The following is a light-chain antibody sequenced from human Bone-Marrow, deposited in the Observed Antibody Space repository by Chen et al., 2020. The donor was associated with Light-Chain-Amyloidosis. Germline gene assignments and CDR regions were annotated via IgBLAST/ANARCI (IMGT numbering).Light chain of an antibody. Sequence: SYVLTQPSSVSVAPGQTATIARGGNNIGTTSVHWYQQTPGQAPLLVVYDDSDRPSGIPGRLAGANSGNTATRTISRVEAGDEADYYCQVWDRSRDRPVFGGGTKLTVL. CDR2: DDS. V-gene: IGLV3-21*02. J-gene: IGLJ3*02. CDR3: QVWDRSRDRPV. CDR1: NIGTTS.